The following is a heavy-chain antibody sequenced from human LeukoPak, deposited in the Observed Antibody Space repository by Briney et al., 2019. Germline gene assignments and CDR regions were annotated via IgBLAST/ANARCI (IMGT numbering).Heavy chain of an antibody. Sequence: SETLSLTCTVSGGSISSGGYYWSWIRQPPGKGLERIGYIYHSGSTYYNPSLKSRVTISVDRSKNQFSLKLSSVTPEDTAVYYCAREFVDTAMVFDYWGQGTLVTVSS. J-gene: IGHJ4*02. CDR3: AREFVDTAMVFDY. D-gene: IGHD5-18*01. CDR2: IYHSGST. V-gene: IGHV4-30-2*01. CDR1: GGSISSGGYY.